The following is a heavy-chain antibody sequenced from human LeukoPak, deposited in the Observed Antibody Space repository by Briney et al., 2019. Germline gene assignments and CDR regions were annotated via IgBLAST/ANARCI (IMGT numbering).Heavy chain of an antibody. J-gene: IGHJ4*02. D-gene: IGHD2-15*01. Sequence: KSGGSLRLSCAASGFTFSGYEMNWVRQAPGKGLEWVSYIGSSSSYIYYADSVKGRFTISRDNAKNSLYLQMNSLRAEDTAVYYCARDYGVVEIDYWGQGTLVTVSS. CDR3: ARDYGVVEIDY. CDR1: GFTFSGYE. CDR2: IGSSSSYI. V-gene: IGHV3-21*01.